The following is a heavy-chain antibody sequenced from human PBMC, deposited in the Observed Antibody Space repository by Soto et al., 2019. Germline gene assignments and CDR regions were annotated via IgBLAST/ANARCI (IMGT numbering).Heavy chain of an antibody. CDR3: AKGGGGITIFGVVPNYYYYMDV. D-gene: IGHD3-3*01. J-gene: IGHJ6*03. CDR1: GFTFSSYA. CDR2: ISGSGGST. V-gene: IGHV3-23*01. Sequence: EVQLLESGGGLVQPGGSLRLSCAASGFTFSSYAMSWVRQAPGKGLEWVSAISGSGGSTYYADSVKGRFTISRDNSKKTLYMQMNSLRAEDTAVYYCAKGGGGITIFGVVPNYYYYMDVWGKGTTVTVSS.